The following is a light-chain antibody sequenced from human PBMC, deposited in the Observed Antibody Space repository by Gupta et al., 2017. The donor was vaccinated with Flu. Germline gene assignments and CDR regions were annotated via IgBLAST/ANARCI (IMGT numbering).Light chain of an antibody. CDR3: QQDYSLPWT. V-gene: IGKV1-39*01. Sequence: DIQMTQSPSSLSASVGDSVTITCRASQTIASYLNWYQQKPGKAPKLLIYAASKVEGGVPPRFGGSGSATDFTLTITDVHPEDMATYYCQQDYSLPWTFGEGTNV. J-gene: IGKJ1*01. CDR1: QTIASY. CDR2: AAS.